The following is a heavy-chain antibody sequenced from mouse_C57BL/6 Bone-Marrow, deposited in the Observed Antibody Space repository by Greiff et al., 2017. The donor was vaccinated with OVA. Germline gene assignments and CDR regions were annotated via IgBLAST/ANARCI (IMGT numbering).Heavy chain of an antibody. CDR2: ISSGSSTI. J-gene: IGHJ3*01. V-gene: IGHV5-17*01. Sequence: EVMLVESGGGLVKPGGSLKLSCAASGFTFSDYGMHWVRQAPEKGLEWVAYISSGSSTIYYADTVKGRFNISRDNAENTLFLQMTSLRSEDTAMYYCARGFAYWGQGTLVTVSA. CDR1: GFTFSDYG. CDR3: ARGFAY.